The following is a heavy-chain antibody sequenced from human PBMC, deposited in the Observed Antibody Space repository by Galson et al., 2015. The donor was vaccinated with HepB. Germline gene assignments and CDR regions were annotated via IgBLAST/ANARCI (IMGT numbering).Heavy chain of an antibody. J-gene: IGHJ4*02. CDR1: GFSFSNYA. V-gene: IGHV3-30*03. Sequence: SLRLSCASSGFSFSNYAIHWVRQAPGKGLEWMAVISYDGSFRYYSDSVKGRFTVSRDNSKNIMYLQLNSLRLEDTAVCYCVREDNWNYWVYWGQGTLVTVSS. D-gene: IGHD1-7*01. CDR2: ISYDGSFR. CDR3: VREDNWNYWVY.